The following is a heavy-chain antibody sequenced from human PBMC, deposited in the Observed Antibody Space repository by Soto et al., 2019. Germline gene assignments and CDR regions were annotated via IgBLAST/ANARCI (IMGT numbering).Heavy chain of an antibody. CDR2: INHSGST. V-gene: IGHV4-34*01. CDR1: GGSFSGYY. D-gene: IGHD1-26*01. CDR3: ARGKIVGAPLYFDD. J-gene: IGHJ4*02. Sequence: SETLSLTCAVYGGSFSGYYWSWIRQPPGKGLEWIGEINHSGSTNYNPSLKSRVTISVDTSKNQFSLKLSSVTAADTAVYYCARGKIVGAPLYFDDWGQGTLVTVSS.